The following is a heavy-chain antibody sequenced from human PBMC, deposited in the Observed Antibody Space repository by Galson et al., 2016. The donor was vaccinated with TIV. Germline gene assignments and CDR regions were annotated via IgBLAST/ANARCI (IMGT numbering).Heavy chain of an antibody. Sequence: SLRLSCATSGFTLPNYGMTWVRQAPGKGLEWVAVIWYDGANTHYADSVKGRFTISRDNAKNSLYLQMNSLRAEDTALYYCAREVACGGACYYFDNWGQGTLVTVSS. CDR2: IWYDGANT. CDR1: GFTLPNYG. V-gene: IGHV3-33*01. D-gene: IGHD2-21*02. J-gene: IGHJ4*02. CDR3: AREVACGGACYYFDN.